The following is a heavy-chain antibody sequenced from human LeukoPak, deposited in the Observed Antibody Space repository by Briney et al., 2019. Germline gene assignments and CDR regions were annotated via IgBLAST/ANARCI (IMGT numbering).Heavy chain of an antibody. CDR1: GGTFSSYA. CDR2: IIPIFGTA. Sequence: ASVEVSCKASGGTFSSYAISWVRQAPGQGLEWMGGIIPIFGTANYAQKFQGRVTITADESTSTAYMELSSLRSEDTAVYYCARAKTKAALYWYFDLWGRGTLVTVSS. J-gene: IGHJ2*01. V-gene: IGHV1-69*13. CDR3: ARAKTKAALYWYFDL. D-gene: IGHD2-15*01.